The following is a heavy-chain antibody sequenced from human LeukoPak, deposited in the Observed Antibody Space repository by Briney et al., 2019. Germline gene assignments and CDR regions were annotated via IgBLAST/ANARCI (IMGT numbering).Heavy chain of an antibody. CDR1: GFTFSSYA. J-gene: IGHJ6*03. CDR2: ISGSGGST. V-gene: IGHV3-23*01. D-gene: IGHD3-3*01. Sequence: GGSLRLSCAASGFTFSSYAMSWVRQAPGKGLEWVSAISGSGGSTYYADSVKGRFTISRDNSKNTLYLQMNSLRSEDTAVYYCASVTYYDFWSGYPEGDYYYMDVWGKGTTVTVSS. CDR3: ASVTYYDFWSGYPEGDYYYMDV.